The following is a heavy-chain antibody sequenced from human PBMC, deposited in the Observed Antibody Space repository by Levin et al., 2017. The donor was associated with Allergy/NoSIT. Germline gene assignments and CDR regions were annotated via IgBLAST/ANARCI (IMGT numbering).Heavy chain of an antibody. D-gene: IGHD2-2*02. J-gene: IGHJ4*02. CDR3: ARASSCSSPSCHIDY. CDR2: INHSGST. Sequence: SETLSLTCAVYGGSFSGYYWSWIRQPPGKGLEWIGEINHSGSTNYNPSLKSRVTISVDTSKNQFSLKLSSVTAADTAVYYCARASSCSSPSCHIDYWGQGTLVTVSS. CDR1: GGSFSGYY. V-gene: IGHV4-34*01.